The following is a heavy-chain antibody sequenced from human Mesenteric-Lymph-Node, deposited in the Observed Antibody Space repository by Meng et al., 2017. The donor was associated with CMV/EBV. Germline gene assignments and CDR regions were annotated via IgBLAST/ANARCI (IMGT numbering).Heavy chain of an antibody. CDR3: ARFDMDVEGYYGMDV. CDR2: ISNSGNI. J-gene: IGHJ6*02. V-gene: IGHV4-59*01. CDR1: GGSISTYY. Sequence: SETLSLTCTVSGGSISTYYWNWLRQFPGKGLEWIGYISNSGNIDYNPSLRSRVSIAVDTSKSQVSLKLSSLTAADTAVYYCARFDMDVEGYYGMDVWGHGTTVTVSS. D-gene: IGHD2-15*01.